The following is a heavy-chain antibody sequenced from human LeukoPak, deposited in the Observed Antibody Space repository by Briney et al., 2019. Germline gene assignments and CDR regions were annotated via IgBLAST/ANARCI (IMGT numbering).Heavy chain of an antibody. V-gene: IGHV3-30-3*01. J-gene: IGHJ5*02. Sequence: GRSLRLSCAASGFTFSSYAMHWVRQAPGKGLEWVAVISYDGSNKYYADSVKGRFTISRDNSKNTLYLQMNSLRAEDTAVCYCARGPFDPWGQGTLVTVSS. CDR2: ISYDGSNK. CDR3: ARGPFDP. CDR1: GFTFSSYA.